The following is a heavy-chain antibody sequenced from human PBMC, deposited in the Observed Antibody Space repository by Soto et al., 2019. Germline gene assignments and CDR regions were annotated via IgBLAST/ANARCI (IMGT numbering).Heavy chain of an antibody. Sequence: EVQLVESGGGLVQPGGSLRLSCAASGFTFSAYWMSWVRQAPGRGLEWVANIKEDGSAAFYVDSLKGRFTVSRDNTKVSLYLQLNSLRGEDTAIYYGARDPLEFCGRASLDSWGQGTLVCVSS. CDR1: GFTFSAYW. CDR2: IKEDGSAA. V-gene: IGHV3-7*01. J-gene: IGHJ4*02. CDR3: ARDPLEFCGRASLDS. D-gene: IGHD3-3*01.